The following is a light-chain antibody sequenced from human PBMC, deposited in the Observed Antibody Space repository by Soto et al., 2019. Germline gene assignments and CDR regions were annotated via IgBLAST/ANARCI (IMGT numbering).Light chain of an antibody. CDR3: AAWDDSLNGVV. V-gene: IGLV1-44*01. J-gene: IGLJ2*01. CDR2: SNN. Sequence: QSVLTQPPSASGTPGQRVTISCSGSSSNIGSKTVNWYQQLPGTAPKLLIYSNNQRTSGVPDRFSGSKSGTSASLAISGLKSEDEAVYYCAAWDDSLNGVVFGGGTKLTVL. CDR1: SSNIGSKT.